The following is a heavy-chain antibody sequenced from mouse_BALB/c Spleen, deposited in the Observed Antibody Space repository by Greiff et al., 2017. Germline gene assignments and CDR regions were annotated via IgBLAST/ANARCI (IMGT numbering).Heavy chain of an antibody. CDR2: ISSGSSTI. Sequence: VQLQQSGGGLVQPGGSRKLSCAASGFTFSSFGMHWVRQAPEKGLEWVAYISSGSSTIYYADTVKGRFTISRDNPKNTLFLQMTSLRSEDTAMYYCARRDLYGNYFDYWGQGTTLTVSS. V-gene: IGHV5-17*02. CDR1: GFTFSSFG. J-gene: IGHJ2*01. D-gene: IGHD2-10*02. CDR3: ARRDLYGNYFDY.